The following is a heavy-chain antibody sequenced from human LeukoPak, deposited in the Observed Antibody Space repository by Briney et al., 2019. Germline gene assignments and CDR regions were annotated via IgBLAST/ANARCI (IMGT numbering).Heavy chain of an antibody. CDR3: ARAGYCSSTSCYYYYYYMDV. V-gene: IGHV3-23*01. J-gene: IGHJ6*03. CDR2: IYAGGCSK. D-gene: IGHD2-2*01. CDR1: GFTFSNFA. Sequence: QAGGSLRLSCAASGFTFSNFAMAWVRESPGKGLEWVSGIYAGGCSKYYADSVRGRFTISRDNAKNSLYLQMNSLRAEDTAVYYCARAGYCSSTSCYYYYYYMDVWGKGTTVTVSS.